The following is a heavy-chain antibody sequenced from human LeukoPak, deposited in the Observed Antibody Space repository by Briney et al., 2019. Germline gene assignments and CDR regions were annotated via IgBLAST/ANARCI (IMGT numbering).Heavy chain of an antibody. Sequence: PSETLSLTCAVYGGSFSGYYWSWLRQPPGKGLEWIGEINHSGSTNYNPSLKSRVTISVDTSKNQFSLKLNSVTAADTAIYYCAREISPADSSSAFDYWGQGTLVTVSS. CDR1: GGSFSGYY. D-gene: IGHD6-6*01. V-gene: IGHV4-34*01. J-gene: IGHJ4*02. CDR2: INHSGST. CDR3: AREISPADSSSAFDY.